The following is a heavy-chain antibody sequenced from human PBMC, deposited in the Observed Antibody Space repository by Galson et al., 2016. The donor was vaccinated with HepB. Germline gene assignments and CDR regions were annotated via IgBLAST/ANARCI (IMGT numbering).Heavy chain of an antibody. V-gene: IGHV3-21*04. CDR2: ISSSSTYI. CDR3: PTLNPASPYFDH. CDR1: GFTFSNYS. J-gene: IGHJ4*02. Sequence: SLRLSCAASGFTFSNYSLNWVRQAPGKGLEWVSSISSSSTYIYYADSVKGRFTISRDNSKNTVYLQMNSLRAEDTAVYYCPTLNPASPYFDHWGQGTLVTVSS.